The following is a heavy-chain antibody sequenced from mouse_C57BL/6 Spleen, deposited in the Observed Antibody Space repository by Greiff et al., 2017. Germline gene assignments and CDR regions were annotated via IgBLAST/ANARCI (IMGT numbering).Heavy chain of an antibody. CDR2: IRLKSDNYAT. D-gene: IGHD2-1*01. J-gene: IGHJ4*01. CDR3: NRNYAYAMDY. CDR1: GFTFSNYW. Sequence: DVKLEESGGGLVQPGGSMKLSCVASGFTFSNYWMNWVRQSPEKGLEWVAQIRLKSDNYATHYAESVKGRFTISRDDSKSSVYLQMNNLRAEDTGIYYCNRNYAYAMDYWGQGTSVTVSS. V-gene: IGHV6-3*01.